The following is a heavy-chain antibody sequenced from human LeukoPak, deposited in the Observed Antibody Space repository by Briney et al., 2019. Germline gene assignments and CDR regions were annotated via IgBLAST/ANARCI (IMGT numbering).Heavy chain of an antibody. D-gene: IGHD4-11*01. CDR2: IYYSGST. CDR3: ARDYSNYIMDS. CDR1: GGSISTYY. V-gene: IGHV4-59*01. Sequence: PSETLSLTCTVSGGSISTYYGSWIRQPPGKGLEWSVYIYYSGSTNYNPSLKSRVTISVDTSKNQFSLKLSSVTASDTAVYYCARDYSNYIMDSWGQGTLVTVSS. J-gene: IGHJ4*02.